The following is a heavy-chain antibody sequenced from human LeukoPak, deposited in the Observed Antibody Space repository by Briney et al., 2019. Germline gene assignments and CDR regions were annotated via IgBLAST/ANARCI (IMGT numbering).Heavy chain of an antibody. D-gene: IGHD1-26*01. J-gene: IGHJ4*02. V-gene: IGHV3-20*04. CDR3: ARDGSYYALDY. CDR2: INWNGGSA. Sequence: GGSLRLSCAASGFTFDDYGMSWVRQAPGKGLEWVSGINWNGGSAGYADSVKGRFTISRDNAKNSLYLQMNSLRAEDTALYYCARDGSYYALDYWGQGTLVTVSS. CDR1: GFTFDDYG.